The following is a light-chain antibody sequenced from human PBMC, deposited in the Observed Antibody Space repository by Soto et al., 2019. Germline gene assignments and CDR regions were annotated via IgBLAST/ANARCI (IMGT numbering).Light chain of an antibody. Sequence: DIQMTQSPSSLSASVGDRVTITCQASQDISNYLNWYQQKPGKAPKLLIFDASNLETGVPSRFSGSGSGTDFTCTIISLQPEDIATYYCQQYDNLPFTFVPGTKVDIK. CDR2: DAS. J-gene: IGKJ3*01. CDR1: QDISNY. V-gene: IGKV1-33*01. CDR3: QQYDNLPFT.